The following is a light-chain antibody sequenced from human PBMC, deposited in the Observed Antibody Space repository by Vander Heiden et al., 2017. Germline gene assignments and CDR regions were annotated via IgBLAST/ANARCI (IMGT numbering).Light chain of an antibody. V-gene: IGLV3-21*02. CDR1: NIGSKS. CDR3: QVWDSSSDHWV. Sequence: SYVLTQPPSVSVAPGQTARITCGGNNIGSKSVHWYQPRPGQAPVLVVYDDNDRPSGIPERFSGSNSGNTATLSISTVEAGDEADFYCQVWDSSSDHWVFGGGTKLTVL. J-gene: IGLJ3*02. CDR2: DDN.